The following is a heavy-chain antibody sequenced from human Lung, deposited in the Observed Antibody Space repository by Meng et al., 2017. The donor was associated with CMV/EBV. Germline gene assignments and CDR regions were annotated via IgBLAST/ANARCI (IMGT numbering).Heavy chain of an antibody. J-gene: IGHJ4*02. CDR3: ARDNDWGPDY. V-gene: IGHV1-2*02. CDR1: GYRFTHHS. D-gene: IGHD7-27*01. CDR2: IYPNSGGT. Sequence: ASVTVSCQASGYRFTHHSFHWVRQAAGQGLEWMGWIYPNSGGTHYAQKFQGRLTMTRYTSISTGYMELSSLGSDDTAVYYCARDNDWGPDYWGQGTLVTVSS.